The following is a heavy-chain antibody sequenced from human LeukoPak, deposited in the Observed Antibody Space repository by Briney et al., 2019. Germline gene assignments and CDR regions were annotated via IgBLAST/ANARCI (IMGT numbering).Heavy chain of an antibody. CDR2: ISADGSNT. V-gene: IGHV3-43*02. D-gene: IGHD6-19*01. Sequence: PGGSLRLSCAATGFNFDDSGRQFDAMHWVRQAPGKGLEWVSLISADGSNTYYAGSVEGRFTISRDNNENSLFLQMSSLRPEDTALYYRAKAPQWHLRPVHFDSWGQGTLVAVS. CDR1: GFNFDDSGRQFDA. J-gene: IGHJ4*02. CDR3: AKAPQWHLRPVHFDS.